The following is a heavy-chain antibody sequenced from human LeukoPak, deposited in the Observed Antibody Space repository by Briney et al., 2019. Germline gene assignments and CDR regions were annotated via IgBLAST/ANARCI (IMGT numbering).Heavy chain of an antibody. D-gene: IGHD6-19*01. CDR2: IIPIFGTA. Sequence: ASVKVSCKASGGTFSSYAISWVRQAPGQGLEWMGGIIPIFGTANYAQKFQGRVTITADESTSTAYMELSSLRAEDMALYYCAKDGVAGASDYYYMDVWGKGTTVTVSS. V-gene: IGHV1-69*13. J-gene: IGHJ6*03. CDR1: GGTFSSYA. CDR3: AKDGVAGASDYYYMDV.